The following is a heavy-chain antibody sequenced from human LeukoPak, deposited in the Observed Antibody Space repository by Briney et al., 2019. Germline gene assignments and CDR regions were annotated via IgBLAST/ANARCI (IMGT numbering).Heavy chain of an antibody. J-gene: IGHJ5*02. CDR1: GYTFTGYY. D-gene: IGHD3-22*01. Sequence: ASVKVSCKASGYTFTGYYMHWVRQASGQGLEWMGWINPNSGGTNYAQKFQGRVTMTRDTSISTAYMELSRLRSDDTAVYYCARGPYYYDSSGGPWFDPWGQGTLVTVSS. V-gene: IGHV1-2*02. CDR3: ARGPYYYDSSGGPWFDP. CDR2: INPNSGGT.